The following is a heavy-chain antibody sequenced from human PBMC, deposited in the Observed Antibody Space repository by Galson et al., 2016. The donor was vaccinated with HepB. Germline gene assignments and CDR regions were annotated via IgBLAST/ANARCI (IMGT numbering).Heavy chain of an antibody. Sequence: SLRLSCAASGFTFSSYFMTWVRQAPGKGLQWVANIEKDGSEKNYVDSVKGRFTISRDNAKNSLPLQMNSLRAEDTAVYYCARAHQFLWGGSGWQDYYYYYDMYGWGKGTTVTVAS. CDR1: GFTFSSYF. CDR3: ARAHQFLWGGSGWQDYYYYYDMYG. V-gene: IGHV3-7*01. D-gene: IGHD6-19*01. CDR2: IEKDGSEK. J-gene: IGHJ6*03.